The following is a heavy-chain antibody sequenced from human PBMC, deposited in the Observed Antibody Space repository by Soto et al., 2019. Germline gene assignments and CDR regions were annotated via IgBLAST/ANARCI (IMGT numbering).Heavy chain of an antibody. J-gene: IGHJ5*02. CDR2: INAGNGNT. CDR1: GYTFTSYA. CDR3: ARDWGDHVWVGGDLHNLFDP. D-gene: IGHD3-16*01. V-gene: IGHV1-3*01. Sequence: QVQLVQSGAEVKKPGASVKVSCKASGYTFTSYAMHWVRQAPGQRLEWMGWINAGNGNTKYSQKFQGRVTITRDTSASTAYMELSSLRSEDTAVYYCARDWGDHVWVGGDLHNLFDPWGQGTLVTVSS.